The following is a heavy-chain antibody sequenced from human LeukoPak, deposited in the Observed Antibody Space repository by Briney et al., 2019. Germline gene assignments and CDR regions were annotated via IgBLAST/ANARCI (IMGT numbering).Heavy chain of an antibody. Sequence: GGSLRLSCAASGFTFSSYSMNWVRQAPGKGLEWVSSISSSSSYIYYADSVKGRFTISRDNAKNSLYLQMNSLRAEDTAVYYCARDQYYHDSSGYSYFDYWGQGTLVTVSS. CDR1: GFTFSSYS. V-gene: IGHV3-21*01. D-gene: IGHD3-22*01. CDR2: ISSSSSYI. J-gene: IGHJ4*02. CDR3: ARDQYYHDSSGYSYFDY.